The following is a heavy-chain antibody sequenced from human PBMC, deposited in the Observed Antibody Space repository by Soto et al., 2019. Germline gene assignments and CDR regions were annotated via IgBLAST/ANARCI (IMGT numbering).Heavy chain of an antibody. J-gene: IGHJ3*02. V-gene: IGHV3-21*01. CDR2: ISSSSSYI. Sequence: EVQLVESGGGLVKPGGSLRLYCAASGFTFSSYSMNWVRQAPGKGLEWVSSISSSSSYIYYADSVKGRFTISRDNAKNSLYLQMNSLRAEDTAVYYCAILSYGDYDDAFDIWGQGTMVTVSS. CDR3: AILSYGDYDDAFDI. CDR1: GFTFSSYS. D-gene: IGHD4-17*01.